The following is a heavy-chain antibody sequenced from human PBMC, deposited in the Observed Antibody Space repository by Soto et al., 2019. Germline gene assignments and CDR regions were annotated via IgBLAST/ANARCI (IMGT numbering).Heavy chain of an antibody. CDR2: IIPIFGTA. CDR1: GGTFSSYA. CDR3: ARNSPDCSGGSCYGRPFDY. Sequence: ASVKVSCKASGGTFSSYAISWVRQAPGQGLEWMGGIIPIFGTANYAQKFQGRVTITADESTSTAYMELSSLRSEDTAVYYCARNSPDCSGGSCYGRPFDYWGQGTLVTVSS. J-gene: IGHJ4*02. V-gene: IGHV1-69*13. D-gene: IGHD2-15*01.